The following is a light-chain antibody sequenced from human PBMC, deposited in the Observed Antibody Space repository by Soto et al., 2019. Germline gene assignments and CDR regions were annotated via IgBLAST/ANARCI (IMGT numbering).Light chain of an antibody. J-gene: IGKJ1*01. CDR2: GAS. CDR3: QQYGSSTWT. CDR1: QSVSSSY. V-gene: IGKV3-20*01. Sequence: EIVLTQSPGTLSLSPGERATLSCRASQSVSSSYLAWYQQKPGQAHRLLIYGASSRATGIPDRFSGSGSGKDFTLTIRRLEPEDLAWYYCQQYGSSTWTCGQGTKVEIK.